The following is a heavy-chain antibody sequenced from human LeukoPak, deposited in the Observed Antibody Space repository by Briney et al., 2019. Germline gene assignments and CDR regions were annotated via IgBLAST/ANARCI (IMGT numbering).Heavy chain of an antibody. D-gene: IGHD3-22*01. J-gene: IGHJ4*02. CDR1: GFTFSSYS. V-gene: IGHV3-21*01. CDR2: ISGGSSDI. Sequence: PGGFLRLSCAASGFTFSSYSMNWVRQAPGKGLEWVSSISGGSSDIYYADSVKGRFTISRDNAKKSLYLQMISLRAEDTAIYYCARRGYYDSSGYDYWGQGTLVTVSS. CDR3: ARRGYYDSSGYDY.